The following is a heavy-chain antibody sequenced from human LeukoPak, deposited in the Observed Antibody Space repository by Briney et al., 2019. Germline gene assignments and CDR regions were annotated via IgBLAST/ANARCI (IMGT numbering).Heavy chain of an antibody. D-gene: IGHD3-3*01. CDR3: AKVAEPTIFGAVDF. CDR1: GFTFSSHA. Sequence: GGSLRLSCAASGFTFSSHAMSWVRQAPGKGLEWVSGISGTGGSTYYADSVKGRFTISRDNSKNTPYLQMNSLRAEDTAVYYCAKVAEPTIFGAVDFWGQGTLVTVSS. J-gene: IGHJ4*02. CDR2: ISGTGGST. V-gene: IGHV3-23*01.